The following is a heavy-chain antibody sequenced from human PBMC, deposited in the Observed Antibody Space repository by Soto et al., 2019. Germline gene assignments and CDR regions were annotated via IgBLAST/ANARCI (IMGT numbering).Heavy chain of an antibody. CDR1: GDSISSTNW. Sequence: QVQLQESGPPLVKPSETLSLTCAVSGDSISSTNWWVWVRQPPGKGLEWIGEIYHSGNTNYNPSFKSRVTLSVDKSKNQFSLMLTSVTAADTAVYYCARDRGIAAAGVWGQGTLVTVSS. D-gene: IGHD6-13*01. CDR3: ARDRGIAAAGV. J-gene: IGHJ4*02. CDR2: IYHSGNT. V-gene: IGHV4-4*02.